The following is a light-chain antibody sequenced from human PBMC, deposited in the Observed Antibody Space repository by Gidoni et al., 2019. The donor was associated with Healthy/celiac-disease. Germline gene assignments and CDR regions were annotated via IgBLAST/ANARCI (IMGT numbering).Light chain of an antibody. CDR3: AAWDDSLSGLV. CDR2: SNN. CDR1: SSNIGSNY. V-gene: IGLV1-47*02. J-gene: IGLJ2*01. Sequence: QSVLTQPPSASGTPGQRVTISCSGSSSNIGSNYVYWYQQLPGTAPKLLIYSNNQRTSGVPDRFSGSKSGTSASLAISGLRSEDEADYYCAAWDDSLSGLVFGGGTKLTVL.